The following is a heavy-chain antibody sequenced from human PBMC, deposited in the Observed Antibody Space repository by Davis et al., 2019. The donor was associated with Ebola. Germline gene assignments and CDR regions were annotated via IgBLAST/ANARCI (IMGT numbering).Heavy chain of an antibody. J-gene: IGHJ5*02. CDR3: ARRAVAATSNFDP. CDR1: GYTFTGYY. V-gene: IGHV1-2*02. D-gene: IGHD2-15*01. CDR2: INPNSGGT. Sequence: ASVKVSCKASGYTFTGYYMHWVRQAPGQGLEWMGWINPNSGGTNYAQKFQGRVTMTRDTSISTAYMELSRLRSDDTAVYYCARRAVAATSNFDPWGQGTLVTVSS.